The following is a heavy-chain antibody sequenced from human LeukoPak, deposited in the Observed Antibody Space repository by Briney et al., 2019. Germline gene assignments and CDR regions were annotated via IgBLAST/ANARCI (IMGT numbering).Heavy chain of an antibody. Sequence: GGSLRLSCAASGFTFSSYSMNWVRQAPGKGLEWVSSISSSSSYIYCADSVKGRFTISRDNAKNSLYLQMNSLRAEDTAVYYCARAPAYSGSYYDDYWGQGTLVTVSS. D-gene: IGHD1-26*01. CDR2: ISSSSSYI. J-gene: IGHJ4*02. CDR3: ARAPAYSGSYYDDY. V-gene: IGHV3-21*01. CDR1: GFTFSSYS.